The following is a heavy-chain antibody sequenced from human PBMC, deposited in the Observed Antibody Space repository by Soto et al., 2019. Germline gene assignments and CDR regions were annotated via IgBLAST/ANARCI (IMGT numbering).Heavy chain of an antibody. D-gene: IGHD2-21*01. V-gene: IGHV1-18*01. CDR3: ARRKVHIVPAGTYYGMDV. CDR1: GYTFTSYG. CDR2: ISAYNGNT. Sequence: QVQLVQSGAEVKKPGASVKVSCKASGYTFTSYGISWVRQAPGQGLEWMGWISAYNGNTIYAQKLQGRATMTTDTSTSTAYMALMSMRYDDTAVLYCARRKVHIVPAGTYYGMDVWGQGTTVTVSS. J-gene: IGHJ6*02.